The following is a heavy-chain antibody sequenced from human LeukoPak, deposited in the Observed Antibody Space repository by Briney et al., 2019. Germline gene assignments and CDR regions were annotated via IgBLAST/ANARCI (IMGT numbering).Heavy chain of an antibody. CDR1: GGSISSYY. D-gene: IGHD2-21*01. CDR2: MFHSGST. J-gene: IGHJ4*02. Sequence: SETLSLTCTVSGGSISSYYWSWIRQPPGKGLEWIGSMFHSGSTYYNPSLKSRVTISVDTSKNQFSLKLTSVTAADTAVYFCARVGTYISLINHYFDYWGQGTLVTVSS. V-gene: IGHV4-38-2*02. CDR3: ARVGTYISLINHYFDY.